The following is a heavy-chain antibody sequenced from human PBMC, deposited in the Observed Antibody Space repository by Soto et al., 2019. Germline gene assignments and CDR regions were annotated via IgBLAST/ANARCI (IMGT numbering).Heavy chain of an antibody. CDR3: AHSFSGPLLWFGAWDYFDY. J-gene: IGHJ4*02. D-gene: IGHD3-10*01. CDR1: GFSLSTSGVG. Sequence: QITLKESGPTLVKPTQTLTLTCTFSGFSLSTSGVGVGWIRQPPGKALEWLALIYWDDDKRYSPSLKSRLTITKDTAKNQVVLTMTNMDPVDTATYYCAHSFSGPLLWFGAWDYFDYWGQGTLVTVSS. V-gene: IGHV2-5*02. CDR2: IYWDDDK.